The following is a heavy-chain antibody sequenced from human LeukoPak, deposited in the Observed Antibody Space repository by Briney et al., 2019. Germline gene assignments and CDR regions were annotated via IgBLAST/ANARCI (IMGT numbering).Heavy chain of an antibody. CDR1: GFTFSSYA. Sequence: GGSLRLSCAASGFTFSSYAMYWVRQAPGKGLEWVSVISVGGDNTYYADSVRGRFTISRDNSKNTLYLQMNSLGADDTAVYYCAKEGGRTVTNRDYWGQGTLVTVSS. D-gene: IGHD4-17*01. CDR2: ISVGGDNT. J-gene: IGHJ4*02. CDR3: AKEGGRTVTNRDY. V-gene: IGHV3-23*01.